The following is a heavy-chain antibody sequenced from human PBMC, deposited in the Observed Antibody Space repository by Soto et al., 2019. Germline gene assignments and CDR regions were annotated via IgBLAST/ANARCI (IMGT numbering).Heavy chain of an antibody. CDR3: ARSGYECSTTSFYMLDY. CDR1: GYTFTTYA. Sequence: HVQLVQSGVEVKKPGASVKVACKASGYTFTTYAIHWVRQAPGQMLEWMGWINAGNGKSQYSQKFQDRVTMTRDTSATTAYMELISVTEEDKAVYYCARSGYECSTTSFYMLDYLVQGTLVTVS. CDR2: INAGNGKS. V-gene: IGHV1-3*01. D-gene: IGHD2-2*02. J-gene: IGHJ4*02.